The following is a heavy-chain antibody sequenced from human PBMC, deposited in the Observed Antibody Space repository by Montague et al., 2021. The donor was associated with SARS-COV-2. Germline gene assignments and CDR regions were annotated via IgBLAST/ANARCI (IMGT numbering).Heavy chain of an antibody. J-gene: IGHJ4*02. CDR2: THYSGTT. CDR1: SGSLSGYY. Sequence: SETLSLTCTASSGSLSGYYWNWIRQPPGKGLEWIGLTHYSGTTKYNPSLKSRLNMSLDTSKNQFSLTLNSVTAADTALYYCARGTAYDHVYYWGQGAPVTVAS. CDR3: ARGTAYDHVYY. D-gene: IGHD2-8*02. V-gene: IGHV4-59*12.